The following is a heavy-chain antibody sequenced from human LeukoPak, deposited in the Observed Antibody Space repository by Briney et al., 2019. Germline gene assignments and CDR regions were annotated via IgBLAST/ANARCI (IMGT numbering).Heavy chain of an antibody. CDR2: INPSGGST. Sequence: ASVTVSCKASGYTFTGYYMHWVRQAPGQGLEWMGLINPSGGSTSYAQKFQGRVTMTRDMSTSTVYMELSSLRSEDTAVYYCARTVLGASDWFDPWGQGTLVTVSS. CDR1: GYTFTGYY. V-gene: IGHV1-46*01. D-gene: IGHD2-15*01. J-gene: IGHJ5*02. CDR3: ARTVLGASDWFDP.